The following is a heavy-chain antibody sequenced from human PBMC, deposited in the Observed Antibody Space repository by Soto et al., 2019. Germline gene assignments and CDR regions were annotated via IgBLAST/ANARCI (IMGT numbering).Heavy chain of an antibody. V-gene: IGHV3-74*01. Sequence: EVQLLESGGGLGQPGASLRLSCVASGFTFSDYWIHWVRQGPGKGLVWVARIERNALTTRYADSVKGRFTISRNNARNTVYLEMNGLTVEDTAMYYCARHITLEGGGFELWGQGTMVTVSS. CDR2: IERNALTT. D-gene: IGHD1-20*01. J-gene: IGHJ3*01. CDR1: GFTFSDYW. CDR3: ARHITLEGGGFEL.